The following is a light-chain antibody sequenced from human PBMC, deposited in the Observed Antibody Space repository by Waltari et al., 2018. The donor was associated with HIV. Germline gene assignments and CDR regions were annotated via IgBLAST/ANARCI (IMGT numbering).Light chain of an antibody. J-gene: IGKJ5*01. Sequence: EIVLTQSPGTLSLSPGERATLSCRASQSISTRFFAWYQQKPGQAPRLLIYCISSRATGIPDRFSGSGSGTDFTLTISRLEPEDFAVYWCQQYDSRPITFGQGTRLEIK. CDR3: QQYDSRPIT. V-gene: IGKV3-20*01. CDR2: CIS. CDR1: QSISTRF.